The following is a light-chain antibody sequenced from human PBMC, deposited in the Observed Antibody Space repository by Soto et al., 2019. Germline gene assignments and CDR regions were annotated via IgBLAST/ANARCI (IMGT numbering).Light chain of an antibody. CDR3: TSYGGSNNYVI. V-gene: IGLV2-8*01. J-gene: IGLJ2*01. Sequence: QSALTQPPSASGSPGQSVTISCTGTSSDVGGYNHVSWYQRHPGKAPKLMIYEVTKRPSGVPDRFSGSKSGNTASLTVSGLQADDEADYYCTSYGGSNNYVIFGGGTKVTVL. CDR1: SSDVGGYNH. CDR2: EVT.